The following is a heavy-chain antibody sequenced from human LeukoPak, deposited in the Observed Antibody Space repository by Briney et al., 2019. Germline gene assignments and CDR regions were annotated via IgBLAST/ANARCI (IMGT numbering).Heavy chain of an antibody. D-gene: IGHD6-19*01. Sequence: SAYNGNTNYAQKLQGRVTMTTDTSTSTAYVELRSLRSDDTAVYHCARVASDSSGWYGLDYWGQGTLVTVSS. CDR2: SAYNGNT. V-gene: IGHV1-18*01. J-gene: IGHJ4*02. CDR3: ARVASDSSGWYGLDY.